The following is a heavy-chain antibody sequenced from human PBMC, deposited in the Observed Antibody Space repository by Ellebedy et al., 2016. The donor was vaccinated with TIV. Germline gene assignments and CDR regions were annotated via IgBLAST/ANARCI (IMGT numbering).Heavy chain of an antibody. V-gene: IGHV3-30*02. Sequence: PGGSLRLSCVASGFTFSTYGMHWVRQAPGKGLEWVAFKRFDGRNEYNGDSVKGRFIISRDLSKNTLYLQMNRLRSEDTGIYYCTRATNPPPGALAGTGFDCWGQGTLVIVSS. CDR1: GFTFSTYG. J-gene: IGHJ4*02. CDR3: TRATNPPPGALAGTGFDC. CDR2: KRFDGRNE. D-gene: IGHD3-10*01.